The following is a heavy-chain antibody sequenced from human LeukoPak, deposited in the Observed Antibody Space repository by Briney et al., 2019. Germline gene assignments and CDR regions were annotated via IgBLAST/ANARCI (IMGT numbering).Heavy chain of an antibody. CDR1: GGSISSYY. Sequence: PSETLSLTCTVSGGSISSYYWSWIRQPPGKGLEWIGYIYYSGSTNYNPSLKSRVTISVDTSKNQFSLKLSSVTAADTAVYYCARGRDDYNYGESHAFDIWGQGTMVTVSS. CDR3: ARGRDDYNYGESHAFDI. CDR2: IYYSGST. D-gene: IGHD5-24*01. J-gene: IGHJ3*02. V-gene: IGHV4-59*01.